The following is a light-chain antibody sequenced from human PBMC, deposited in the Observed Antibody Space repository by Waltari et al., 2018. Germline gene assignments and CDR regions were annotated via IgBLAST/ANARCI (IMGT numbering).Light chain of an antibody. Sequence: IQMTQSPSSLSASVVDRVTITCRASQGISNYLAWYQQKPGKVPQLLIYDASTLQSGVPSRFSGGGSGTDFTLTISSLRPEDVATYYCQKYTSAPATFGQGTKLEIK. V-gene: IGKV1-27*01. CDR3: QKYTSAPAT. J-gene: IGKJ2*01. CDR2: DAS. CDR1: QGISNY.